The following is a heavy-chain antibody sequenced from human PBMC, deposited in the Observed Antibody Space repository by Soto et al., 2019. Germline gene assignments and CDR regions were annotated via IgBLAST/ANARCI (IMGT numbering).Heavy chain of an antibody. J-gene: IGHJ6*02. V-gene: IGHV1-69*06. CDR3: ARAALGVVPAAHSKSPFYYYGMDV. CDR1: GGTFSSYA. Sequence: QVQLVQSGAEVKKPGSSVKVSCKASGGTFSSYAISWVRQAPGQGLEWMGGIIPIFGTANYAQKFQGRVTITADKSTSTDYMELSRLRAEDTAVYYCARAALGVVPAAHSKSPFYYYGMDVWGQGTTVTVSS. D-gene: IGHD2-2*01. CDR2: IIPIFGTA.